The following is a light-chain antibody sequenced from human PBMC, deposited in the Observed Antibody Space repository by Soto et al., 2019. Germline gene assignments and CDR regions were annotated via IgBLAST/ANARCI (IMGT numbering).Light chain of an antibody. CDR2: AAS. CDR1: QGIRND. J-gene: IGKJ4*01. CDR3: LQDYDYPLT. Sequence: AIQTTQSPSSLSASVGDRVTITCRASQGIRNDLGWYQQKPGKAPKLLIYAASTLQSGVPSRFSGSGSGTDFTLTIGSLQPEDFATYYCLQDYDYPLTFGGGTKVDIK. V-gene: IGKV1-6*01.